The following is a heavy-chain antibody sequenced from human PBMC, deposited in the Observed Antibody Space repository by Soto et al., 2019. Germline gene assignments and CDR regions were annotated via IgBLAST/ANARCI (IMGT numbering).Heavy chain of an antibody. CDR1: GWTFYMSD. D-gene: IGHD3-3*01. V-gene: IGHV1-58*01. CDR3: TTGCRLLNYDFWSGPSHYYYYMDV. J-gene: IGHJ6*03. CDR2: IVVGNGNT. Sequence: ASVKVSCKGSGWTFYMSDVQGVRQARGQRLEWIGWIVVGNGNTNYAQKFQERVTITRDMSTNTAYMELTSLRSEDTAVYFCTTGCRLLNYDFWSGPSHYYYYMDVWGKGTTVTVSS.